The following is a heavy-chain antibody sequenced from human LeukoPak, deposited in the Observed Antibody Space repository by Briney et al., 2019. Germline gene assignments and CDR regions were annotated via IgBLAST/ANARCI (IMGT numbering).Heavy chain of an antibody. CDR1: GGSISSYY. J-gene: IGHJ5*02. CDR2: IYYSGST. V-gene: IGHV4-59*08. CDR3: ARRDKSGNWFDP. Sequence: SETLSLTCTVSGGSISSYYWSWIRQPPGRGLEWIGYIYYSGSTNYNPSLKSRVTISVDTSKNQFSLKLSSVTAADTAVYYCARRDKSGNWFDPWGQGTLVTVSS. D-gene: IGHD3-3*01.